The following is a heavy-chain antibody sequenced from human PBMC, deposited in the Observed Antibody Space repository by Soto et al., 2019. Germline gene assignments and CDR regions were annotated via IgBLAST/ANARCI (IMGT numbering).Heavy chain of an antibody. CDR1: GYSFTSYW. CDR2: IYPGDSDT. D-gene: IGHD3-3*01. Sequence: GESLKRSCKGSGYSFTSYWIGWVRQMPGKGLEWMGIIYPGDSDTRYSPSFQGQVTISADKSISTAYLQWSSLKASDTAMYYCARALVREWLMGPYYYYGMDVWGQGTTVTVSS. CDR3: ARALVREWLMGPYYYYGMDV. J-gene: IGHJ6*02. V-gene: IGHV5-51*01.